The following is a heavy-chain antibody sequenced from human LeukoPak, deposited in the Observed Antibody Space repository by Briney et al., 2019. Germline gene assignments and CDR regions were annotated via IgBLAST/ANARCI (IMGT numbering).Heavy chain of an antibody. CDR3: TRGIAVAGHDY. V-gene: IGHV3-74*01. D-gene: IGHD6-19*01. J-gene: IGHJ4*02. Sequence: PGGSLRLSCAASGFTFSTPWMHWVRQAPGKGLVWVSRINSDGSATSYAYSVKGRFTISRDNAKNTLYLQMDSLRAEDTAVYYCTRGIAVAGHDYWGQGTLVTVSS. CDR1: GFTFSTPW. CDR2: INSDGSAT.